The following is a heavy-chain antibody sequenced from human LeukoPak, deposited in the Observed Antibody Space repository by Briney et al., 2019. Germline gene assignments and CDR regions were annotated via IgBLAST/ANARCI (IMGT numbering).Heavy chain of an antibody. CDR1: GGSISSYY. Sequence: SETLSLTCTVSGGSISSYYWGWIRQPPGKGLEWIGSIYHSGSTYCNPSLKSRVTISVDTSKNQFSLKLSSVTAADTAVYYCARGASDSSGYQGYWGQGTLVTVSS. CDR2: IYHSGST. D-gene: IGHD3-22*01. CDR3: ARGASDSSGYQGY. J-gene: IGHJ4*02. V-gene: IGHV4-38-2*02.